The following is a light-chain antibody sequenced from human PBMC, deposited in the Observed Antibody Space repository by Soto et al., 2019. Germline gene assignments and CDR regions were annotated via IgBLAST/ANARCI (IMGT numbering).Light chain of an antibody. CDR3: QQYGSSPPTT. Sequence: EIVLTQSPGTLSLSPGERATLSCRASQSVTSNFFAWYQQRPGQAPRLLIYAASNRATGIPDRFSGSGSGTDFTLTISRLEPEDFAVYYCQQYGSSPPTTFGQGTRLEIK. J-gene: IGKJ5*01. CDR1: QSVTSNF. V-gene: IGKV3-20*01. CDR2: AAS.